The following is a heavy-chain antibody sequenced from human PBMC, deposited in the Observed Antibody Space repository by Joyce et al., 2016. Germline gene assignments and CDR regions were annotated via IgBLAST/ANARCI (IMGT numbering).Heavy chain of an antibody. CDR3: ARQGRSGDYYYGFDV. V-gene: IGHV4-34*01. D-gene: IGHD3-22*01. CDR2: INHSGST. J-gene: IGHJ3*01. Sequence: QVHLQQWGAGLLKPSETLSLTCTVHGGSFSNDYWTWIRQSPDKGLEWIGEINHSGSTTYNPSLKSRVIISVDTSKIEFSLNLTSVTAADRAVYYCARQGRSGDYYYGFDVWGPGTTVSVSS. CDR1: GGSFSNDY.